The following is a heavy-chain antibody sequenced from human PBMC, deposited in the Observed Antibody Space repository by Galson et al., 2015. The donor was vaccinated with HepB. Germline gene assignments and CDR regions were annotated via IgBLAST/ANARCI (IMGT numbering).Heavy chain of an antibody. V-gene: IGHV3-21*01. Sequence: SLRLSCAASGFIFNGYSMNWVRQAPGKGLEWVASVTSNSVYTYYADSVKGRFTISRDNAKNTLSLQMNSLRAEDTGVYYCARASYCSSSSCYSGYWGQGALVTVSS. CDR3: ARASYCSSSSCYSGY. CDR1: GFIFNGYS. D-gene: IGHD2-2*01. CDR2: VTSNSVYT. J-gene: IGHJ4*02.